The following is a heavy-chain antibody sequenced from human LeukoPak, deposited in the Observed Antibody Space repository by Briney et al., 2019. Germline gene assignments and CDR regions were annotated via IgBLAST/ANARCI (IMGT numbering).Heavy chain of an antibody. D-gene: IGHD2-2*01. CDR1: GYTFTGYY. CDR2: INPNSGGT. Sequence: ASVKVSCKASGYTFTGYYMHWVRQAPGQGLEWMGWINPNSGGTNYAQKFQGRVTMTRDTSISTAYMELSRLRSDDTAVYYCARDPGYCSSTSCERYFDYWGQGTLVTVPS. V-gene: IGHV1-2*02. J-gene: IGHJ4*02. CDR3: ARDPGYCSSTSCERYFDY.